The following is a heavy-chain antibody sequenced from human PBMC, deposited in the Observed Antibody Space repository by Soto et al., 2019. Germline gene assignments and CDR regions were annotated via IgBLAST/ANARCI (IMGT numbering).Heavy chain of an antibody. V-gene: IGHV3-30*18. J-gene: IGHJ4*02. CDR3: AKDGGMVVVTKGYFDY. D-gene: IGHD3-22*01. CDR1: GFTFSSYG. Sequence: LRLSCAASGFTFSSYGMHWVRQAPGKGLERVAVISYDGSNKYYADSVKGRFTISRDNSKNTLYLQMNSLRAEDTAVYYCAKDGGMVVVTKGYFDYLGQGTLVTV. CDR2: ISYDGSNK.